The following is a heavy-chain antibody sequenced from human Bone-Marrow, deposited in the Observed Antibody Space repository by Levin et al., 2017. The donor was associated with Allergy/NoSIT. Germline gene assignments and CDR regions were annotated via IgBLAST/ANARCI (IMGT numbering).Heavy chain of an antibody. Sequence: GESLKISCKASGYTFTSYDINWVRQAAGQGLEWMGWMNPNSGNTGYAQKFQGRVTMTRDTSITTAYMELSSLRSEDTAVYYCARGKWLDYWGQGTLVTVSS. J-gene: IGHJ4*02. D-gene: IGHD5-12*01. CDR1: GYTFTSYD. V-gene: IGHV1-8*01. CDR3: ARGKWLDY. CDR2: MNPNSGNT.